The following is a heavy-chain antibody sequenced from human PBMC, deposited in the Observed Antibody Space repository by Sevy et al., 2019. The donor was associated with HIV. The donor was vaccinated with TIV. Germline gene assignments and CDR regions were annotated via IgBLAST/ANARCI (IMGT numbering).Heavy chain of an antibody. Sequence: SETLSLTCTVSGGSVRSDNYYWSWIRQPPGKGLEWIGYVYYGGSTTYSPSLKRRVTISIDTSKNQFSLKLGSVTAADTAVYYCARGRGTTVTTTLNYYYAMDVWGQGTTVTVSS. D-gene: IGHD4-4*01. V-gene: IGHV4-61*01. CDR1: GGSVRSDNYY. CDR3: ARGRGTTVTTTLNYYYAMDV. J-gene: IGHJ6*02. CDR2: VYYGGST.